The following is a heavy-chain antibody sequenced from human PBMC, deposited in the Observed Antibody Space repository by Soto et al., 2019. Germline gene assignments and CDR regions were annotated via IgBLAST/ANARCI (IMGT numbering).Heavy chain of an antibody. CDR3: AREIMPLTNDWYFDL. Sequence: QVQLQEAGPGLVKPSETLSLTCTVSGGSISGGVHSWSWIRQPPGKGLEWIGHIFDSGSTYYNPSLKSRLTISVGTSKNQFALRLSSVTAAYTAVYYCAREIMPLTNDWYFDLWGRGTLVTVSS. V-gene: IGHV4-30-4*01. J-gene: IGHJ2*01. CDR1: GGSISGGVHS. D-gene: IGHD2-8*01. CDR2: IFDSGST.